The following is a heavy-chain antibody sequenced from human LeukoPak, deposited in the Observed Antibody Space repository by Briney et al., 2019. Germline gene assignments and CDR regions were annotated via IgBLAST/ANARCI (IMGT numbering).Heavy chain of an antibody. D-gene: IGHD1-20*01. CDR2: INTNTGNP. Sequence: GASVKVSCKASGYTFTSYAMNWVRQAPGQGLEWMGWINTNTGNPTYAQGFTGRFVFSLDTSVSTAYLQISSLKAEDTAVYYCARELRGYNWNDPVDYWGQGTLVTVSS. CDR3: ARELRGYNWNDPVDY. CDR1: GYTFTSYA. J-gene: IGHJ4*02. V-gene: IGHV7-4-1*02.